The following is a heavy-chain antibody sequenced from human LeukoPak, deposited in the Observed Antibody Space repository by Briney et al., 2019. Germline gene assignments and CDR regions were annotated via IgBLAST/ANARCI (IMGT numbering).Heavy chain of an antibody. CDR3: AREASEACSSTSCLYYFDY. CDR2: ISSSSSYI. Sequence: GGSLRLSCAASGFTFSSYSMNWVRQAPGKGLEWVSSISSSSSYIYYADSVKGRFTISRDNAKNSLYLQMNSLRAEDTAVYYCAREASEACSSTSCLYYFDYWGQGTLVTVSS. V-gene: IGHV3-21*01. D-gene: IGHD2-2*01. J-gene: IGHJ4*02. CDR1: GFTFSSYS.